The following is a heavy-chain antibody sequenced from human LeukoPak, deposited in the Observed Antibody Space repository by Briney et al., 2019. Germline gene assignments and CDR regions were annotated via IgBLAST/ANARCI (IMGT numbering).Heavy chain of an antibody. CDR2: IYYSGST. D-gene: IGHD3-22*01. V-gene: IGHV4-59*01. J-gene: IGHJ3*02. CDR3: ARDLSGGVIGAFDI. Sequence: SETLSLTCTVSGGSISSYYWSWIRQPPGKGLEWIGYIYYSGSTNYNSSLKSRVAISVDTSKNQFSLNLTSMSAADTAVYYCARDLSGGVIGAFDIWGQGTMVTVSS. CDR1: GGSISSYY.